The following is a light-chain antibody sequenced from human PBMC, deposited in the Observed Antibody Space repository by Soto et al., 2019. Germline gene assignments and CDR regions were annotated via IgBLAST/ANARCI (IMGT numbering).Light chain of an antibody. J-gene: IGKJ2*01. CDR2: GAS. V-gene: IGKV3-20*01. CDR3: QQYGNSPMYT. CDR1: QSVSTY. Sequence: EIVLTQSPGTLSLSPGERATLSCRASQSVSTYLAWYYQKSGQAPRLLIYGASSRAAGIPDRFSGSGSGTDFNLTISRVEPEDFAVYYCQQYGNSPMYTFGQGTKLESK.